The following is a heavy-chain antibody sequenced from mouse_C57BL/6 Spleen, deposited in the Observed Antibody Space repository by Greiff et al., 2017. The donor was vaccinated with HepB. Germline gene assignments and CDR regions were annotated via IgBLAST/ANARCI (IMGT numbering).Heavy chain of an antibody. D-gene: IGHD1-1*01. J-gene: IGHJ3*01. CDR2: INPSNGGT. CDR3: ARDMNLPHYYGSSPVFAY. V-gene: IGHV1-53*01. CDR1: GYTFTSYW. Sequence: QVQLKQPGTELVKPGASVKLSCKASGYTFTSYWMHWVKQRPGQGLEWIGNINPSNGGTNYNEKFKSKATLTVDKSSSTAYMQLSSLTSEDSAVYYCARDMNLPHYYGSSPVFAYWGQGTLVTVSA.